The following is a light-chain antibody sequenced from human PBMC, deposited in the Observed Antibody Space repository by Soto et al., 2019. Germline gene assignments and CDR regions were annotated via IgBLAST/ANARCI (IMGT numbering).Light chain of an antibody. CDR3: SSHTSSSSWV. CDR2: EVT. J-gene: IGLJ3*02. V-gene: IGLV2-14*01. CDR1: SSDVGAYNY. Sequence: QSALTQPASVSGSPGQSITISCTGTSSDVGAYNYVSWYQQHSGKAPKLIIYEVTNRPSGVSNRFSASKSGNTASLTIFGLQAEDEADYYCSSHTSSSSWVFGGGTKVTVL.